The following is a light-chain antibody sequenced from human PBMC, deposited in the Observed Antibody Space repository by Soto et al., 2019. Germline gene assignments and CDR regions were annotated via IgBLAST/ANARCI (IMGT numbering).Light chain of an antibody. J-gene: IGLJ1*01. V-gene: IGLV9-49*01. CDR2: VGTGGIVG. Sequence: QAVVTQPPSASASLGASVTLTCTLSSGYSNYKVDWYQQRPGKGPRFVMRVGTGGIVGSKGDGIPDRFSVLGSGLNRYLTIKNIQEEDESYYHCGADHGSGSNFVYVFGTGTKLTVL. CDR1: SGYSNYK. CDR3: GADHGSGSNFVYV.